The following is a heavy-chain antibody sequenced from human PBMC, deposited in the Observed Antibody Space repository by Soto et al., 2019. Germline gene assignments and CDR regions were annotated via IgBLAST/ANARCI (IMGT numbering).Heavy chain of an antibody. J-gene: IGHJ5*02. Sequence: QVKLQQWGAELWKLSEPLSLPGAVYVGSISGSYWGWIRQPPGKGLEWIGEINHSGSTNYNPSLKSRVTISVDTSKSQFSLKLSSVTAADTAVYYCARWGNNLDPWGQGTLVTVSS. V-gene: IGHV4-34*01. CDR1: VGSISGSY. CDR3: ARWGNNLDP. CDR2: INHSGST. D-gene: IGHD3-16*01.